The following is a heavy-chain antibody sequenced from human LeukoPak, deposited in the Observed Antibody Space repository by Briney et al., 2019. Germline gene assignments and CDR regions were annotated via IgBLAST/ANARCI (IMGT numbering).Heavy chain of an antibody. D-gene: IGHD3-10*01. Sequence: GGSLRLSCAASGFTFSDYNMHWVRQAPGKGLEWVAVISYDGSNKYYADSVKGRFTISRDNAKNSLYLQMNSLRAEDTAVYYCARDLHYGSGSYSLGAFDIWGQGTMVTVSS. CDR1: GFTFSDYN. CDR2: ISYDGSNK. V-gene: IGHV3-30*03. CDR3: ARDLHYGSGSYSLGAFDI. J-gene: IGHJ3*02.